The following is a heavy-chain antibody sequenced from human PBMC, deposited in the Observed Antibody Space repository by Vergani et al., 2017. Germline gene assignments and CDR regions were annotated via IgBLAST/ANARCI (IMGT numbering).Heavy chain of an antibody. CDR2: IGTAGDT. Sequence: EVQLVESGGGLVQPGGSLRLSCAASGFTFSSYDMHWVRQATGKGLEWVSAIGTAGDTYYPGSVKCRFTISRENAKNSLYLQMNSLRAGDTAVYYCARGGVTTFGYYFDYWGQGTLVTVSS. V-gene: IGHV3-13*01. CDR1: GFTFSSYD. CDR3: ARGGVTTFGYYFDY. D-gene: IGHD3-16*01. J-gene: IGHJ4*02.